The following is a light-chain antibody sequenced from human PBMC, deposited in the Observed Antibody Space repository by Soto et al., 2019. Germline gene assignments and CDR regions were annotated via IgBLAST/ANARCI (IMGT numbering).Light chain of an antibody. Sequence: IVLTQSPATLSVSPGERATLSCRGSQSISSNLAWYQQKPGQAPRLLIYGASNRATGIPDRFSGSGSGTDFTLTISRLEPEDFAVYYCQQYGSSPGFTFGPGTKVD. CDR3: QQYGSSPGFT. CDR1: QSISSN. J-gene: IGKJ3*01. CDR2: GAS. V-gene: IGKV3-20*01.